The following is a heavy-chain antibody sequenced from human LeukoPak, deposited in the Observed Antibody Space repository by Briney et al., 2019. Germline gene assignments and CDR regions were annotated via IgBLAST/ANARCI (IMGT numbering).Heavy chain of an antibody. D-gene: IGHD1-7*01. CDR1: GGSISSGSYY. CDR3: ARYDNWNYDFDY. Sequence: SETLSLTCTVSGGSISSGSYYWSWIRQPAGKGLEWIGRIYTSGSTNYNPSLKSRVTISVDMSKNQFSLKLSSVTAADTAVYYCARYDNWNYDFDYWGQGTLVTVSS. V-gene: IGHV4-61*02. J-gene: IGHJ4*02. CDR2: IYTSGST.